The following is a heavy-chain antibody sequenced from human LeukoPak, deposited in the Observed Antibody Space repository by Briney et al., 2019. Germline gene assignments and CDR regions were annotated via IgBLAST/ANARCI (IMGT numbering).Heavy chain of an antibody. CDR3: ARLSSGSSSWYDIDY. D-gene: IGHD6-13*01. CDR1: GGSFSSYY. Sequence: SETLSLTCTVSGGSFSSYYWNWIRQSPGKGLEWIGYIYYSGSTNYNPSLKSRVTISVDTSKNQFSLKLSSVTAADTAVYYCARLSSGSSSWYDIDYWGQGTLVTVSS. CDR2: IYYSGST. V-gene: IGHV4-59*08. J-gene: IGHJ4*02.